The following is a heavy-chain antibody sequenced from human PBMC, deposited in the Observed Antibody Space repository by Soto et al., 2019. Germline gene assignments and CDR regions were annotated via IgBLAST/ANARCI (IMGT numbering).Heavy chain of an antibody. J-gene: IGHJ4*02. CDR1: GFTFSSYS. CDR3: ARTGGQYYFDY. CDR2: ISSSSSTI. D-gene: IGHD2-8*02. Sequence: GGSLRLSCAASGFTFSSYSMNWVRQAPGKGLEWVSYISSSSSTIYYADSVKGRFTISRDNAKNSLYLQMNSLRAEDTAVYYCARTGGQYYFDYWGQGTLVTVSS. V-gene: IGHV3-48*01.